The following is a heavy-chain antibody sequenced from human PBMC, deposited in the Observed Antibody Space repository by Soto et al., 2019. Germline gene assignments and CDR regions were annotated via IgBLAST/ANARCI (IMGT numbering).Heavy chain of an antibody. J-gene: IGHJ4*02. D-gene: IGHD5-12*01. V-gene: IGHV4-31*03. CDR1: GGSISSGGYY. Sequence: LSLTCTVSGGSISSGGYYWSWIRQHPGKGLEWVGYSYYTGSSYYNPSLKSRVTISVDASKNQLSLRLASVTAADTAVYYCARDLRGYSRYDYLDYWGQGIPVTVS. CDR2: SYYTGSS. CDR3: ARDLRGYSRYDYLDY.